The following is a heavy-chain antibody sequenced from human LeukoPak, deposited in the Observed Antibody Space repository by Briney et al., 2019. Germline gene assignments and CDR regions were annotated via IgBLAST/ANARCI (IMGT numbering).Heavy chain of an antibody. CDR1: VGSISRSNW. Sequence: SETLSLTCALPVGSISRSNWCSWARQPPGKGLEWIGEIYHSGSTNDKPSLKSRVTISVDKSKNQFSLKLSSVTAADTAVYYCARGRSGGDWFDSWGQGTLVTVS. D-gene: IGHD3-10*01. V-gene: IGHV4-4*02. CDR2: IYHSGST. CDR3: ARGRSGGDWFDS. J-gene: IGHJ5*01.